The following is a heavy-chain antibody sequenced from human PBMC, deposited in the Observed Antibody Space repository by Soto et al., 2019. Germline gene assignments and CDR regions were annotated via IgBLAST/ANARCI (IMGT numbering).Heavy chain of an antibody. CDR1: GFIFSNTW. CDR3: STLGRLTGYNV. V-gene: IGHV3-15*07. D-gene: IGHD3-9*01. Sequence: EVQLVESGGGLVKPGESLRLSCAGSGFIFSNTWMNWVRQAPGKGLEWVGRIKSKIEGGTIDYTAPVKGRFTISRDDSRYMLYLQMNSLKTEDTAIYYCSTLGRLTGYNVGGQGTLVTVSS. J-gene: IGHJ4*02. CDR2: IKSKIEGGTI.